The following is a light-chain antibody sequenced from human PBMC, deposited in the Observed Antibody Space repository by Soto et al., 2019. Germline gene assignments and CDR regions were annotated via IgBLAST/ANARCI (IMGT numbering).Light chain of an antibody. J-gene: IGKJ5*01. Sequence: EIVFTQSPGTLSLSPGERATLSCRASQSVSSSYLAWYQQKPGQAPRLLIYGASSRATGIPDRFSGSGSGTDFTLTISRLEPEDFAVYYCQQYGSSPPLITFGQGTRLEIK. CDR3: QQYGSSPPLIT. CDR1: QSVSSSY. CDR2: GAS. V-gene: IGKV3-20*01.